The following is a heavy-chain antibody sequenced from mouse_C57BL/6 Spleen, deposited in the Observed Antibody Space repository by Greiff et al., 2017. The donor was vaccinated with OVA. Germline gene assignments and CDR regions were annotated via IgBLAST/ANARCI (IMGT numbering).Heavy chain of an antibody. V-gene: IGHV3-6*01. CDR3: AREVVGRAAWFAY. CDR2: ISYDGSN. CDR1: GYSITSGYY. J-gene: IGHJ3*01. Sequence: EVKLMESGPGLVKPSQSLSLTCSVTGYSITSGYYWNWIRQFPGNKLEWMGYISYDGSNNYNPSLKNRISITRDTSKNQFFLKLNSVTTEDTATYYCAREVVGRAAWFAYWGQGTLVTVSA.